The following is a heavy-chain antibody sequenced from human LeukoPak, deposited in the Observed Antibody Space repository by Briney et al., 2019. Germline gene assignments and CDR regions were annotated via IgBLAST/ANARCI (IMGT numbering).Heavy chain of an antibody. D-gene: IGHD1-26*01. CDR3: ARGYSELRVQDAFDI. CDR2: IIPIFGTA. V-gene: IGHV1-69*13. J-gene: IGHJ3*02. Sequence: SVKVSCKASGGTFSSYAISWVRQAPGQGLEWMGGIIPIFGTANYAQKFQGRVTITADESTSTAYMELSSLRSEDTAVYYCARGYSELRVQDAFDIWGQGTMATVSS. CDR1: GGTFSSYA.